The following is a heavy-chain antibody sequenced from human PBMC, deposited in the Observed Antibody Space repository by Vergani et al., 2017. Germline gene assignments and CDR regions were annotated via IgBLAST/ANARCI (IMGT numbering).Heavy chain of an antibody. D-gene: IGHD2-8*02. J-gene: IGHJ6*03. V-gene: IGHV3-30*02. Sequence: QVQILQSGGGVVQPGGSLRLSCTLSGFTLSSHAMHWVRQAPGKGLEWVAFIWYDGSKEYYADSVKGRFTISRDNSKNTLYLQMNNLRDADTAVYYCAMSEYYARGVCYKKDDYYMDVWGKGTAFTVSS. CDR2: IWYDGSKE. CDR1: GFTLSSHA. CDR3: AMSEYYARGVCYKKDDYYMDV.